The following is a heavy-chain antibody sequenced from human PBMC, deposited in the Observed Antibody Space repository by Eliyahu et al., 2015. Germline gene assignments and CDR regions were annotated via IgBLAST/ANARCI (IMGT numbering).Heavy chain of an antibody. Sequence: QVQLVQSGAEVXXPGXSVKVSCKASGYTFTSYDINWVRQAPGQGLEWMGWLSAYNGNTNFAQNFQGRVTMTTDTSTSTAYMELRSLRSDDTAVFYCARDGGGSPDFWGQGTLVTVSS. CDR1: GYTFTSYD. J-gene: IGHJ4*02. D-gene: IGHD1-26*01. CDR3: ARDGGGSPDF. V-gene: IGHV1-18*01. CDR2: LSAYNGNT.